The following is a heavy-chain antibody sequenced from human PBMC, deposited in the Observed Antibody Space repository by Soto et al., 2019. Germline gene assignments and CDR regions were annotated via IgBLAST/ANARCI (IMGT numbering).Heavy chain of an antibody. D-gene: IGHD3-16*01. CDR1: GASISSYH. V-gene: IGHV4-59*01. CDR3: AAAVPAEYVFPYYYMDV. J-gene: IGHJ6*03. Sequence: QVQLQESGPGLVKPSETLSHTCTVSGASISSYHWSWIRQTPRKGLEWIGYIYYSGSANYNPSLTSRVTFSVDTSKNQVSLKLSSVTATDTGVYYCAAAVPAEYVFPYYYMDVWGKGTTVTVSS. CDR2: IYYSGSA.